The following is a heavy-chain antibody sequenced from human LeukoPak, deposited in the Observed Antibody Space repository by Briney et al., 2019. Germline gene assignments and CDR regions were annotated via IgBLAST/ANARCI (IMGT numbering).Heavy chain of an antibody. D-gene: IGHD3-22*01. V-gene: IGHV4-39*07. CDR3: ARYADYYDSRGFDY. CDR2: IYYSGST. Sequence: SETLSLTCTVSGGSISSSSYYWGWIRQPPGKGLEWIGSIYYSGSTYYNPSLKSRVTISVDTSKNQFSLELSSVTAADTAVYYCARYADYYDSRGFDYWGQGTLVTVSS. CDR1: GGSISSSSYY. J-gene: IGHJ4*02.